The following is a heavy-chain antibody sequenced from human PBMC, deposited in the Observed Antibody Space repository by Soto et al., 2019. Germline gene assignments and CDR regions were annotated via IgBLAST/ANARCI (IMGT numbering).Heavy chain of an antibody. CDR2: ISSNGGST. J-gene: IGHJ4*02. V-gene: IGHV3-64*04. Sequence: PGGSLRLSCSASGFTFSSYAMHWVRQAPGKGLEYVSAISSNGGSTYYADSVKGRFTISRDNSKNTLYLQMNSLRAEDTAVYYCGPSGSYYNVPFDYWGQGTLVTVSS. CDR1: GFTFSSYA. CDR3: GPSGSYYNVPFDY. D-gene: IGHD3-10*01.